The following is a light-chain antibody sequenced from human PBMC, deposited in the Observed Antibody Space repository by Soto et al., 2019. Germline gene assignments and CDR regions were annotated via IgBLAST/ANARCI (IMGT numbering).Light chain of an antibody. CDR1: QTSATY. J-gene: IGKJ1*01. CDR2: EAS. Sequence: IHRIHSTSSLSASVGDRVTITYLASQTSATYINWYQQKSGSAPRLLIYEASGLQSGVPSRFSGSGSGTHFVLTISNFQPEDSATYFCKQSYINPKTFGQGSKVDI. CDR3: KQSYINPKT. V-gene: IGKV1-39*01.